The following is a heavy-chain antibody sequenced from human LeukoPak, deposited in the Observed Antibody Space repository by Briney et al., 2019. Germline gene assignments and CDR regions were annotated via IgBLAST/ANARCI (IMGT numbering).Heavy chain of an antibody. Sequence: GGSLRLSCAASGFTFSNAWMSWVRQAPGKGLEWVANIKQDGSEKYYVDSVKGRFTISRDNAKNSLYLQMNSLRAEDTAVYYCARDDYGDYVVDWGQGTLVTVSS. CDR3: ARDDYGDYVVD. CDR1: GFTFSNAW. CDR2: IKQDGSEK. D-gene: IGHD4-17*01. J-gene: IGHJ4*02. V-gene: IGHV3-7*01.